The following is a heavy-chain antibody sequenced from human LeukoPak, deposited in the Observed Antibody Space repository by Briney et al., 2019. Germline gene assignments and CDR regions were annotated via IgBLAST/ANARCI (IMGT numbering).Heavy chain of an antibody. CDR2: ISYDGTNK. J-gene: IGHJ5*02. Sequence: GRSLRLSCAASGFTFSSYAMHWVRQAPGKGLEWVTVISYDGTNKYYADSVKGRFAISRDNSKNTLYLQMNSLRVEDTAVYYCGRVRLAEMGNNCFAPGGREPLVPFP. V-gene: IGHV3-30*09. CDR1: GFTFSSYA. D-gene: IGHD5-24*01. CDR3: GRVRLAEMGNNCFAP.